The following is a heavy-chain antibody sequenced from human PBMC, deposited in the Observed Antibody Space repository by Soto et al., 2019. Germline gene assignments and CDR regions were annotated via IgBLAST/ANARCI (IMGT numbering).Heavy chain of an antibody. D-gene: IGHD6-13*01. V-gene: IGHV4-38-2*01. Sequence: MSLTCAVSGYSISSGYYWGWIRQPPGKGLEWIGSVHYSGSTYYNPSLKSRVTISIDTSKNQISLKLTSVTAADTAVYYCARVDNIVAVKWFDPWGQGTLVTVSS. CDR1: GYSISSGYY. CDR3: ARVDNIVAVKWFDP. CDR2: VHYSGST. J-gene: IGHJ5*02.